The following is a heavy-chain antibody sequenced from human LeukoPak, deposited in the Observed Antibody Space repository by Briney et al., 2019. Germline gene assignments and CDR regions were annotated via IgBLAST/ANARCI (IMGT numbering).Heavy chain of an antibody. CDR1: GFTFSSYS. D-gene: IGHD1-26*01. V-gene: IGHV3-48*02. CDR2: ISSSSTI. CDR3: ARYSGSYRPFDY. Sequence: GGSLRLSCAASGFTFSSYSMNWVRQAPGKGLEWVSYISSSSTIYYADSVKGRFTISRDNAKNSLYLQMNSLRDEDTAVYYCARYSGSYRPFDYWGQGTLVTVSS. J-gene: IGHJ4*02.